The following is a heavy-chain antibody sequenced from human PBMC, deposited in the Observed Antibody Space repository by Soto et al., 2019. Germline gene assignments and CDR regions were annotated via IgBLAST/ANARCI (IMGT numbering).Heavy chain of an antibody. Sequence: QVQLQQWGAGLLKPSETLSLTCAVYGGSFSGYYWSWIRQPPGKGLEWIGEINHSGSTNYNPSLNSRLTLSVVTSKNPFYLKLSSVTAAATAVYYCVRDYGKVDIVVVPASNCFDPSGQRTLVTVSS. V-gene: IGHV4-34*01. CDR3: VRDYGKVDIVVVPASNCFDP. D-gene: IGHD2-2*01. CDR2: INHSGST. CDR1: GGSFSGYY. J-gene: IGHJ5*02.